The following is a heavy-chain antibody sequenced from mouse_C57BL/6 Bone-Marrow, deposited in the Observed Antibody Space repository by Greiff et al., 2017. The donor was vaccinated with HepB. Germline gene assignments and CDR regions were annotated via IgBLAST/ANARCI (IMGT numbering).Heavy chain of an antibody. D-gene: IGHD1-1*01. CDR2: IRSKSNNYAT. Sequence: EVKLMESGGGLVQPKGSLKLSCAASGFCFNTYALNWVRQAPGKGLEWVARIRSKSNNYATYYADSVKDRFTISRDDSESMLYLQMNNLKTEDTAMYYCVRHGYYGFYFDYWGQGTTLTVSS. CDR1: GFCFNTYA. CDR3: VRHGYYGFYFDY. V-gene: IGHV10-1*01. J-gene: IGHJ2*01.